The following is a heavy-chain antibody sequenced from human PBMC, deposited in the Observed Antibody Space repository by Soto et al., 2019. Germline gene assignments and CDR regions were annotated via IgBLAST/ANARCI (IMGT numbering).Heavy chain of an antibody. Sequence: EVQLVESGGGLVQPGGSLRLSCAASGFTLSSYWMHWVRQAPGKGLVWVSRINSDGSSTSYADSVKGRFTISRDNAANTLYLQMKSLRAEDTAVYYCARDPGTGYYESSGYYYDWGQGTLVTVSS. CDR2: INSDGSST. CDR1: GFTLSSYW. D-gene: IGHD3-22*01. CDR3: ARDPGTGYYESSGYYYD. J-gene: IGHJ4*02. V-gene: IGHV3-74*01.